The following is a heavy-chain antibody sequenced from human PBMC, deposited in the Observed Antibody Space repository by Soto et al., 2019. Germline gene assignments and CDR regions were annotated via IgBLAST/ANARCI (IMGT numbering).Heavy chain of an antibody. CDR1: RFTFSTYA. CDR3: AEAAMVRGGGWFDP. J-gene: IGHJ5*02. V-gene: IGHV3-23*01. D-gene: IGHD3-10*01. Sequence: EVQLLESGGGLVQPGGSLRLSCAASRFTFSTYAMSWVRQAPGKGLEWVSDISGSGANTYYADSVKGRFTISRDNSKNTLYLQMNSRRAGDTAVYYCAEAAMVRGGGWFDPWGQGTLVTVSS. CDR2: ISGSGANT.